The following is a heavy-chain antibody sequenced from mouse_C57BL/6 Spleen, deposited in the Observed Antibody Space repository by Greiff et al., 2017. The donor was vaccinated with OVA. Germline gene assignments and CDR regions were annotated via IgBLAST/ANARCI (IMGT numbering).Heavy chain of an antibody. CDR1: GFNFNDYY. Sequence: VQLQQSGAELVRPGASVKLSCTASGFNFNDYYMHWVKQRPEQGLEWIGRIDPEDGDTEYAPKFQGKATMTANTSSNTAYLQLSSLTSKDTAVYYYTFGRDYYYWGQGTTLTVSS. CDR2: IDPEDGDT. D-gene: IGHD1-1*02. J-gene: IGHJ2*01. CDR3: TFGRDYYY. V-gene: IGHV14-1*01.